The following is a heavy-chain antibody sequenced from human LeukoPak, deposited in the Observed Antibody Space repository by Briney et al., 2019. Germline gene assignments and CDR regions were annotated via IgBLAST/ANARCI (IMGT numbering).Heavy chain of an antibody. V-gene: IGHV3-15*01. CDR3: AHRNTAMVRVDY. D-gene: IGHD5-18*01. J-gene: IGHJ4*02. CDR1: GFTFRDAG. CDR2: IKSKTDGGAT. Sequence: GGSLRLSCAASGFTFRDAGMSWVRQAPGRGLEWVGRIKSKTDGGATDYAAPVKGRFTISRDDSKNTLYLQMSNLKTEDTAVYFCAHRNTAMVRVDYWGQGTLVTVSS.